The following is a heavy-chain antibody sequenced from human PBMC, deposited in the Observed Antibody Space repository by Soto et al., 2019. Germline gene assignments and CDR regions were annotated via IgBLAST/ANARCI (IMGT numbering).Heavy chain of an antibody. V-gene: IGHV2-5*02. Sequence: QITLRESGPTVVKPTQTLTLTCTFSGFSLNTTGGGVGWIRQPPGKALEWVALIYWDDDKRYNPSLKSRLVIAKDSSQNQADLTITNVDPEEPATYNCAHLVSNDDCEDFDIWRQGTLVPVSS. CDR3: AHLVSNDDCEDFDI. CDR1: GFSLNTTGGG. CDR2: IYWDDDK. J-gene: IGHJ4*02. D-gene: IGHD3-9*01.